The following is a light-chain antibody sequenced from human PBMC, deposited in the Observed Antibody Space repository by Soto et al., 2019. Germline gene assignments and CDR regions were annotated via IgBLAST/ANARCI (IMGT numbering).Light chain of an antibody. J-gene: IGLJ3*02. V-gene: IGLV1-51*01. CDR2: DDN. CDR3: GTWDTSLSAGV. Sequence: QSVLTQPPSLSAAPGERVTISCSGGSSNIGNNLVSWYQQLPGTAPKLVIYDDNKRPSGIPDRFSGSKSGSSATLGITGLQTGDEAHYYCGTWDTSLSAGVFGGGTQLTVL. CDR1: SSNIGNNL.